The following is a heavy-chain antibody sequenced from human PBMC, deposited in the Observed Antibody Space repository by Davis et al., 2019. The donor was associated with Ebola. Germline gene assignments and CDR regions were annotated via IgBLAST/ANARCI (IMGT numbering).Heavy chain of an antibody. CDR3: AKVPGSWGSYRPSFDY. V-gene: IGHV1-2*02. CDR2: INPNSGGT. D-gene: IGHD3-16*02. J-gene: IGHJ4*02. CDR1: GYTFTGYY. Sequence: ASVQVSCKASGYTFTGYYMHWVRQAPGQGLEWMGLINPNSGGTNYAQKFQGRVTMTRDTSISTAYMELSRLRSDDTAVYYCAKVPGSWGSYRPSFDYWGQGTLVTVSS.